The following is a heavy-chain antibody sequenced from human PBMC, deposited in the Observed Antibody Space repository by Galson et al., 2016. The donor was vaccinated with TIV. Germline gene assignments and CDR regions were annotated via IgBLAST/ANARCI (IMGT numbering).Heavy chain of an antibody. CDR1: GFTFSNYW. J-gene: IGHJ4*02. V-gene: IGHV3-7*01. Sequence: SLRLSCAVSGFTFSNYWMTWVRQAPGKGLEWVANIKEDGSEKNYVDLVEGRFTISRDNAKNSLYLQMNSVRDEDTAVYYCARGGSDSDYWGQGTLVTVSS. CDR2: IKEDGSEK. CDR3: ARGGSDSDY. D-gene: IGHD2-21*01.